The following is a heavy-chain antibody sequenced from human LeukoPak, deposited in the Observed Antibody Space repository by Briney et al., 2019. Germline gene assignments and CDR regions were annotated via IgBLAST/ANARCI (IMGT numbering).Heavy chain of an antibody. CDR3: ARGMGYYDAFDI. CDR2: IYYSPST. Sequence: XGLXWLCYIYYSPSTNYNPSIKRRVTISGTTSKNQFSLKLSSVTAADTAVYYCARGMGYYDAFDIWGQGTMVTVSS. V-gene: IGHV4-59*01. J-gene: IGHJ3*02. D-gene: IGHD5-18*01.